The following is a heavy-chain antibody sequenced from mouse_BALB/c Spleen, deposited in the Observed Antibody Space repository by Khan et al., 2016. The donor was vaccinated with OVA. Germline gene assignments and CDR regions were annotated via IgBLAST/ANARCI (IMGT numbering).Heavy chain of an antibody. CDR3: GRDYGSSYYYFDY. V-gene: IGHV3-2*02. D-gene: IGHD1-1*01. CDR2: ISYSGST. J-gene: IGHJ2*01. CDR1: GYSITSDYA. Sequence: EVQLQESGPGLVKPSQSLSLTCTVTGYSITSDYAWNWIRQFPGNKLEWMGYISYSGSTSYNPSLKSRISITRDTSKNQFFLQLNSVTTEDTATYDCGRDYGSSYYYFDYWGQGTTLTVSS.